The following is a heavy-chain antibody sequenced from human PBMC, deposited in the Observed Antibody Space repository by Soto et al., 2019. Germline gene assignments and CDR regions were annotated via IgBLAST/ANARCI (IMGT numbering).Heavy chain of an antibody. V-gene: IGHV4-59*01. CDR3: AREYRTTVIPDAFDI. D-gene: IGHD4-17*01. Sequence: SETLSLTCTVSGGSISSYYWSWIRQPPGKGLEWIGYIYYSGSTNYNPSLKSRVTISVDTSKNQFSLKLSSVTAADTAVYYCAREYRTTVIPDAFDIWGQGTMVTVSS. J-gene: IGHJ3*02. CDR1: GGSISSYY. CDR2: IYYSGST.